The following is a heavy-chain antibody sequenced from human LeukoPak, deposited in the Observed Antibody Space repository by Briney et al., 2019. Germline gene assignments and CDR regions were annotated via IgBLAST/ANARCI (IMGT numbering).Heavy chain of an antibody. J-gene: IGHJ4*02. CDR3: STGGGVLRFL. CDR1: GFTFGDYA. Sequence: GGSLRLSCTASGFTFGDYAMSWFRQAPGKGLEWVGRIKSKKDGEITDYAAPVKGRFTISRDDSKDTLYLQMISLKTEDTAVYYCSTGGGVLRFLGGQGTLVTVSS. CDR2: IKSKKDGEIT. D-gene: IGHD3-3*01. V-gene: IGHV3-15*01.